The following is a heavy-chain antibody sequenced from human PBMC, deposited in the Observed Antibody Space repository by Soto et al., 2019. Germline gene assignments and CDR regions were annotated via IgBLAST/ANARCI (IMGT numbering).Heavy chain of an antibody. CDR1: GYTFINYG. V-gene: IGHV1-18*01. CDR3: ARDHILLDY. D-gene: IGHD3-10*01. J-gene: IGHJ4*02. CDR2: ISTYNGDT. Sequence: GASVKVSCKAYGYTFINYGITWVRQAPGQGLEWMGWISTYNGDTKNAQKLQGRVTMTTDTSTSTAYMEVRSLTSDDTAVYYCARDHILLDYWGQGTPVTVSS.